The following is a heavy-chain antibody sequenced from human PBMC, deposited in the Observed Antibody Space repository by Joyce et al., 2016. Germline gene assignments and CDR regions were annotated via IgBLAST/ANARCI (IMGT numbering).Heavy chain of an antibody. Sequence: QVQLVQSGAEVKKPGASVKVSCKASGYTFASYGITWVRQAPGQGLEWMGWSIGYKGNTNYAQKLQDRVTLTTDTSTSTAYMELRSLRSDDTAVYYCARRAGGDSNGYFYYWGQGTLVTVSS. CDR1: GYTFASYG. CDR2: SIGYKGNT. V-gene: IGHV1-18*01. J-gene: IGHJ4*02. CDR3: ARRAGGDSNGYFYY. D-gene: IGHD3-22*01.